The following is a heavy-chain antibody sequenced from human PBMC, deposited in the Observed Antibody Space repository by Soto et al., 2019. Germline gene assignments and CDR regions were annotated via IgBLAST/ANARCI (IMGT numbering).Heavy chain of an antibody. CDR2: ISWNSGSI. V-gene: IGHV3-9*01. J-gene: IGHJ6*02. D-gene: IGHD5-18*01. CDR3: AKDLGRGYSYGPRGYYYGMDV. Sequence: SLRLSCAASGFTFDDYAMHWVRQAPGKGLEWVSGISWNSGSIGYADSVKGRFTISRDNAKNSLYLQMDSLRAEDTALYYCAKDLGRGYSYGPRGYYYGMDVWGQGTTVTVSS. CDR1: GFTFDDYA.